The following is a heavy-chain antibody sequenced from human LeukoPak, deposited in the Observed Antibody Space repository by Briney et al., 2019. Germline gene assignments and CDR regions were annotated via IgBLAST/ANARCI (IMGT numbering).Heavy chain of an antibody. CDR2: IYSGGST. V-gene: IGHV3-53*01. J-gene: IGHJ3*02. Sequence: GGSLRLSCAASGFTVSSNYMSWVRQAPGKGLEWVSVIYSGGSTYYADSVKGRFTISRDNSKNTLYLQMNSLRAEDTAVYYCASCTGLGQWLAYDAFDIWGQGTMVTVSS. CDR1: GFTVSSNY. CDR3: ASCTGLGQWLAYDAFDI. D-gene: IGHD6-19*01.